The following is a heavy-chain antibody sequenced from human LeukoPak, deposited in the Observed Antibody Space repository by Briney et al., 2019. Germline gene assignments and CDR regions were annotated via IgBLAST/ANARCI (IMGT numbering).Heavy chain of an antibody. CDR2: INHSGST. J-gene: IGHJ3*02. Sequence: SETLSLTCAVYGGSFSGYYWSWIRQPPGKGLEWIGEINHSGSTNYNPSLKSRVTISVDTSKNQFSLKLSSVTAADTAVYYCARDWGPDAFDIWGQGTMVTVSS. V-gene: IGHV4-34*01. CDR1: GGSFSGYY. CDR3: ARDWGPDAFDI. D-gene: IGHD3-16*01.